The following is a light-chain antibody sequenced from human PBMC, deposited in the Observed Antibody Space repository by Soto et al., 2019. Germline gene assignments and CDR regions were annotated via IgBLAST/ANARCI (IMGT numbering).Light chain of an antibody. J-gene: IGKJ5*01. CDR1: QDINSY. CDR3: QQLNNYPVT. CDR2: AAS. Sequence: IQLTQSPSFLSASVGDRVTITCRASQDINSYLAWYQQKPGKAPNLLIYAASTLQSGVPSRFSGSGSGTEFTLTITSLQPEDFATYYCQQLNNYPVTFGQGTRLEIK. V-gene: IGKV1-9*01.